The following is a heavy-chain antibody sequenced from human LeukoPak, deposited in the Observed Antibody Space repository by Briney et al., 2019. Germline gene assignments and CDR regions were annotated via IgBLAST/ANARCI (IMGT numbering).Heavy chain of an antibody. J-gene: IGHJ4*02. CDR3: TRDIVSISQPYYFDY. CDR2: IRSQAYSGTT. CDR1: GFTFSSYW. V-gene: IGHV3-49*04. Sequence: GGSLRLSCAASGFTFSSYWMSWVRQAPGRGLEWVGFIRSQAYSGTTEYATSVKDRFTISRDDSKSIAYLQMNSLKTEDTAVYYCTRDIVSISQPYYFDYWGQGTLVTVSS. D-gene: IGHD2-2*01.